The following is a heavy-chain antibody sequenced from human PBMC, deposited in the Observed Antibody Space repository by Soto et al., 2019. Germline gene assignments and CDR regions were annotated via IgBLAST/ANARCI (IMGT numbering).Heavy chain of an antibody. CDR1: GVSISRYY. Sequence: SETLSLTCPIYGVSISRYYWSWILEPPGKGLEWIGYIYYSGSTNYNPSLKSRVTISVDTSKNQFSLKLSSVTAADTAVYYCARGGPYYDGFRYNHLDAFDIWGHGTMVT. D-gene: IGHD3-22*01. CDR2: IYYSGST. V-gene: IGHV4-59*01. CDR3: ARGGPYYDGFRYNHLDAFDI. J-gene: IGHJ3*02.